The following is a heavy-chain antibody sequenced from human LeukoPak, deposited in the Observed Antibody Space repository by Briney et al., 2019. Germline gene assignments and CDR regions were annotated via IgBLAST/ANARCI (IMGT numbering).Heavy chain of an antibody. D-gene: IGHD2-2*01. J-gene: IGHJ6*02. CDR1: GFTFNSYS. CDR3: ARDFPSYQLLIYAGYYYYGMDV. CDR2: ISSSSSYI. V-gene: IGHV3-21*01. Sequence: AGGSRRLSCAASGFTFNSYSMNWVRQAPGKGLEWVSSISSSSSYIYYADSVKGRFTISRDNAKNSLYLQMNSLRAEDTAVYYCARDFPSYQLLIYAGYYYYGMDVWGQGTTVTVSS.